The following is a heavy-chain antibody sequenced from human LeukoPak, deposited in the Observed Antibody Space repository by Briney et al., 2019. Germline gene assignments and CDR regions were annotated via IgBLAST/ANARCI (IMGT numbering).Heavy chain of an antibody. CDR3: AREEI. CDR2: INGDGSIT. V-gene: IGHV3-74*01. J-gene: IGHJ3*02. Sequence: GGSLRLSCAASGFTFSSYWMHWVRQAPGKGLLWVSRINGDGSITSTADSVKGRFTISRDNAKNSLYLQMNSLRAEDTAVYYCAREEIWGQGTMVTVSS. CDR1: GFTFSSYW.